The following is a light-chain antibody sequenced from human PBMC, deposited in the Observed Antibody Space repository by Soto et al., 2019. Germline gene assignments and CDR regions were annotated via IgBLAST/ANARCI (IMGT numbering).Light chain of an antibody. CDR1: SSNIGAGYD. CDR2: GNS. CDR3: QSYDSSYV. J-gene: IGLJ1*01. Sequence: QSVLTQPPSVSGAPGQRVTISCTGSSSNIGAGYDVHWYQQLPGTAPKLLIYGNSNRPSGVPDRFSGSKSGTSASLAITGLQAEDEADYYCQSYDSSYVFGTGTKV. V-gene: IGLV1-40*01.